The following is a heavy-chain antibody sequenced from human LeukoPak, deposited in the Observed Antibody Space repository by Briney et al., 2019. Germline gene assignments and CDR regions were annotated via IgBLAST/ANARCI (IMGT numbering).Heavy chain of an antibody. CDR1: GFTFSSYW. D-gene: IGHD6-19*01. Sequence: GGSLRLSCAASGFTFSSYWMSWVRQAPGKGLEWVSYISSSSSTIYYADSVKGRFTISRDNAKNSLYLQMNSLRAEDTAVYYCARVFMVVAGPLDYWGQGTLVTVSS. CDR2: ISSSSSTI. V-gene: IGHV3-48*01. J-gene: IGHJ4*02. CDR3: ARVFMVVAGPLDY.